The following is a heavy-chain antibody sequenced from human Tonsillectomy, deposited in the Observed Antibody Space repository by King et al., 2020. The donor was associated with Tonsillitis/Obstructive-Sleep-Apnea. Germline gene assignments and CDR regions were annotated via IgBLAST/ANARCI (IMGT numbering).Heavy chain of an antibody. CDR3: TRDHYDRSGYYHGYFQH. V-gene: IGHV1-18*01. D-gene: IGHD3-22*01. CDR1: GYTFTSYD. J-gene: IGHJ1*01. Sequence: QLVQSGTEVKKPGASVKVSCKASGYTFTSYDITWVRQAPGQGLEWMGWSRPYDGDTNYAQKLQGRVTMTSDTSTTTAYMELRSLRSDDTAMYYCTRDHYDRSGYYHGYFQHWGQGTLVTVSS. CDR2: SRPYDGDT.